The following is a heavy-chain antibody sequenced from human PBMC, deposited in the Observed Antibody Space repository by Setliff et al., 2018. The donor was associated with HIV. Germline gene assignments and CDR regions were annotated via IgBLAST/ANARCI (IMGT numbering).Heavy chain of an antibody. CDR1: GGSISSRGYY. J-gene: IGHJ4*02. CDR2: IYSNGKT. Sequence: SETLSLTCTVSGGSISSRGYYWSWLRQPAGKGLEWIGRIYSNGKTDYNPSLKSRVTISEDTSKNQFSLKVNSVTAADTAMYFCARESPDGLDYWGQGSLVTVSS. CDR3: ARESPDGLDY. V-gene: IGHV4-61*02. D-gene: IGHD2-8*01.